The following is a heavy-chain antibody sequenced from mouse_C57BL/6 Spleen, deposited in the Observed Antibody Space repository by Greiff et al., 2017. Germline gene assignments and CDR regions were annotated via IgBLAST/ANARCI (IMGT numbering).Heavy chain of an antibody. V-gene: IGHV3-6*01. CDR3: ARGTPYYYGSTLYYFDY. CDR2: ISYDGSN. J-gene: IGHJ2*01. CDR1: GYSITSGYY. Sequence: ESGPGLVKPSQSLSLTCSVTGYSITSGYYWNWIRQFPGNKLEWMGYISYDGSNNYNPSLKNRISITRDTSKNQFFLKLNSVTTEDTATYYCARGTPYYYGSTLYYFDYWGQGTTLTVSS. D-gene: IGHD1-1*01.